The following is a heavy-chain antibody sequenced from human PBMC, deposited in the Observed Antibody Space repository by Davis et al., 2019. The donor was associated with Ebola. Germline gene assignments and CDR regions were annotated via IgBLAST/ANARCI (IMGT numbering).Heavy chain of an antibody. Sequence: GESLKISCAASGFTFGDYGMSWVRQFPGQGLEWVSGISWNSGSIGYADSVKGRFTVSRDNAKNSLDLQMNSLRAEDTAVYYCATGGSPSGRLGYWGQGTLVTASS. J-gene: IGHJ4*02. CDR2: ISWNSGSI. CDR3: ATGGSPSGRLGY. CDR1: GFTFGDYG. V-gene: IGHV3-20*04. D-gene: IGHD6-6*01.